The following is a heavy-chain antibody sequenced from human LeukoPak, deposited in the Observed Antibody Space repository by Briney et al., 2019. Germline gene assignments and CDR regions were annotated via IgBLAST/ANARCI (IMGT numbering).Heavy chain of an antibody. CDR3: ARDLRVVITGSFDS. CDR1: GFSFDDYG. Sequence: GGSLRLSCAASGFSFDDYGLTWVRQAPGKGLEWVSGINWNGDSTDYADSVKGRFTISRDNAKNSLYLQMNSLRVEDTALYYCARDLRVVITGSFDSWGQGTLVAVSS. CDR2: INWNGDST. J-gene: IGHJ4*02. V-gene: IGHV3-20*04. D-gene: IGHD3-22*01.